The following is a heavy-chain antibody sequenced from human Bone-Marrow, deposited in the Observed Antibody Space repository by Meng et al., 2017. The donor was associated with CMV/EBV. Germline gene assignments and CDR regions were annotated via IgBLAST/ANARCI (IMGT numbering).Heavy chain of an antibody. Sequence: SETLSLTCAVYGGSFSGYYWSWIRQPPGKGLEWIGEINHSGSTNYNPSLKSRVTISVDTSKNQFSLKLSSVTAADTAVYYCARPITIFGVGVDAFDIWGEGTIVTVSS. J-gene: IGHJ3*02. CDR3: ARPITIFGVGVDAFDI. CDR2: INHSGST. D-gene: IGHD3-3*01. V-gene: IGHV4-34*01. CDR1: GGSFSGYY.